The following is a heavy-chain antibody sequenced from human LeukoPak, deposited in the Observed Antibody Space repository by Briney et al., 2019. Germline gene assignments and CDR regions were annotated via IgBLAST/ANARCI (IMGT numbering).Heavy chain of an antibody. CDR3: ASLVGATFSPTDAFDI. J-gene: IGHJ3*02. CDR1: GFTFSDYY. CDR2: ISSSGSTI. D-gene: IGHD1-26*01. V-gene: IGHV3-11*04. Sequence: PGGSLRLSCAASGFTFSDYYMSWIRQAPGKGLEWVSYISSSGSTIYYADSVKGRFTISRDNAKNSLYLQLNSLRAEDTAVYYCASLVGATFSPTDAFDIWGQGTMVTVSS.